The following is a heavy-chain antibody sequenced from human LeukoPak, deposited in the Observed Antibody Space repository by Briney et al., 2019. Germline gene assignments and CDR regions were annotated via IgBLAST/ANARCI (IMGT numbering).Heavy chain of an antibody. V-gene: IGHV4-39*01. D-gene: IGHD2-15*01. CDR2: IYYSGST. CDR1: GGSISSSSYY. J-gene: IGHJ4*02. CDR3: ARTQRQGYYHCSGGSCYPDY. Sequence: KPSETLSLTCTVSGGSISSSSYYWGWIRQPPGKGLEWIGSIYYSGSTYYNPSLKSRVTISVDTSKNQFSLKLSSVTAADTAVYYCARTQRQGYYHCSGGSCYPDYWGQGTLVTVSS.